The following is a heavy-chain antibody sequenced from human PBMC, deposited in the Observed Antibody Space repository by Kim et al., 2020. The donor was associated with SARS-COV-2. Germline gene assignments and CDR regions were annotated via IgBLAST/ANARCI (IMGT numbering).Heavy chain of an antibody. Sequence: SETLSLTCAVYGGSLSGYRWSWIRQPPGKGLEWIGEIDQSGTINHNPSLKSRVTMSIDTSKNQFSLKLTSVTAADTGFYHCARGRAGVVPAPVLGIGPHYEYFCMDVWGHGTTVTVSS. CDR2: IDQSGTI. CDR3: ARGRAGVVPAPVLGIGPHYEYFCMDV. CDR1: GGSLSGYR. V-gene: IGHV4-34*01. D-gene: IGHD3-10*01. J-gene: IGHJ6*02.